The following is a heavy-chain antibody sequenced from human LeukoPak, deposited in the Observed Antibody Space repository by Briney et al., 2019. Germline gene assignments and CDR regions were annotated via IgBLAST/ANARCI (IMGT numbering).Heavy chain of an antibody. Sequence: GESLKISCKGSGYSFTSYWIGWVRQVPGKGLEWMGIIYPGDSDTRYSPSFQGQVTISADKSISTAYLQWSSLKASDTAMYYCARVGQGATTGAYFDYWGQGTLVTVSS. CDR3: ARVGQGATTGAYFDY. D-gene: IGHD1-26*01. CDR1: GYSFTSYW. V-gene: IGHV5-51*01. J-gene: IGHJ4*02. CDR2: IYPGDSDT.